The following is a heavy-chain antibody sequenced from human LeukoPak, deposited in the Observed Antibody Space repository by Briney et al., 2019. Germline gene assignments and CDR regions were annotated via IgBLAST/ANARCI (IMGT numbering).Heavy chain of an antibody. J-gene: IGHJ4*02. CDR1: GYTLTELS. V-gene: IGHV1-24*01. CDR3: ATGSSKKQLANFDY. D-gene: IGHD6-13*01. CDR2: FDPEDGET. Sequence: ASVKVSCKVSGYTLTELSMHWVRQAPGKGLEWMGGFDPEDGETIYAQKFQGRVTMTEDTSTDTAHMELSSLRSEDTAVYYCATGSSKKQLANFDYWGQGTLVTVSS.